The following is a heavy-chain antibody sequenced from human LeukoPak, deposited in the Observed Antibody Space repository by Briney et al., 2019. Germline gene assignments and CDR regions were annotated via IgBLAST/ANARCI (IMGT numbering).Heavy chain of an antibody. CDR1: GGSISTYY. Sequence: NPSETLSLTCTVSGGSISTYYWSWIRQPPGKGLEWIGYIYYSGSTNYNPSLKSRVTISVDTSKNQFSLRLSSMTAADTAVYYCARVTGYMIEDYFDYWGQGTLVTVSS. CDR3: ARVTGYMIEDYFDY. D-gene: IGHD3-22*01. V-gene: IGHV4-59*01. J-gene: IGHJ4*02. CDR2: IYYSGST.